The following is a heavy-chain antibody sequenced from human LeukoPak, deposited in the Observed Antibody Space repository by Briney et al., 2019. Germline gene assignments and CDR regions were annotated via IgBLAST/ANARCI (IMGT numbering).Heavy chain of an antibody. J-gene: IGHJ4*02. CDR2: IRSKANSYAT. D-gene: IGHD3-10*01. V-gene: IGHV3-73*01. Sequence: GGSLRLSCAASGFTFSGSAMHRVRQASGKGLEWVGRIRSKANSYATAYAASVKGRFTISRDDSKNTAYLQMNSLKTEDTAVYYCITTGGYYYGSGSYPHFDYWGQGTLVTVSS. CDR3: ITTGGYYYGSGSYPHFDY. CDR1: GFTFSGSA.